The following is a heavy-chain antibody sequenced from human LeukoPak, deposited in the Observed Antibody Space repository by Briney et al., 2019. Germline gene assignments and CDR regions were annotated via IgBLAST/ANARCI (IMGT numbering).Heavy chain of an antibody. V-gene: IGHV3-48*03. CDR2: IGSSGSPI. D-gene: IGHD2-15*01. CDR3: VIYTGYCVVNTCDDS. Sequence: GGSLRLSRAASGSTSVIYTTRAGRQAPGKGLEWVSYIGSSGSPISYADSVKGRVTISRDNAKNSLYLQMDSLRAEDTAVDYDVIYTGYCVVNTCDDSWGQGTLVTVSS. J-gene: IGHJ4*02. CDR1: GSTSVIYTT.